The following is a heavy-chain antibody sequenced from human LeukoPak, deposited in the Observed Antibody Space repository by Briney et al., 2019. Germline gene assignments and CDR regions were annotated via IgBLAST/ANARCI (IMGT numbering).Heavy chain of an antibody. V-gene: IGHV3-7*01. CDR3: AVNRGYGDFFDY. Sequence: GGSLRLSCAASGFTFSSYAMSWVRQAPGKGLEWVANINQYGSDKYYVDSVKGRFTISRDNAKNSLYLQMNSLRAEDTAVYYCAVNRGYGDFFDYWGQGTLVTVSS. J-gene: IGHJ4*02. D-gene: IGHD4-17*01. CDR2: INQYGSDK. CDR1: GFTFSSYA.